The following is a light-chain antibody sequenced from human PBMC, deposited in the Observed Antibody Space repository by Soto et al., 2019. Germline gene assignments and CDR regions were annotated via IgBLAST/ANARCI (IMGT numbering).Light chain of an antibody. CDR3: QQYKSYWT. V-gene: IGKV1-5*01. CDR2: DVS. J-gene: IGKJ1*01. Sequence: DIQMTQSPSTLSASVGDGVTITCRASQSIGTWLAWYQQKPGKAPKVLIYDVSTLKSGVPSRFSGSASGTEFTLSMSSLQPDDFATYYCQQYKSYWTFGQGTKVEIK. CDR1: QSIGTW.